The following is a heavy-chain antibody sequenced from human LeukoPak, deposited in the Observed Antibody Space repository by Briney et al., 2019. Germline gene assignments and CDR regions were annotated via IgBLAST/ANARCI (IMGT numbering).Heavy chain of an antibody. J-gene: IGHJ3*02. D-gene: IGHD2/OR15-2a*01. V-gene: IGHV3-30*02. CDR3: ARDPISPIDAFDI. CDR2: IRYDGSNK. CDR1: GFTFSSYG. Sequence: PGGSLRLSCAASGFTFSSYGMHWVRQAPGKGLEWVAFIRYDGSNKYYADSVKGRFTISRDNSKNTLYLQMNSLRAEDTAVYYCARDPISPIDAFDIWGQGTMVTVSS.